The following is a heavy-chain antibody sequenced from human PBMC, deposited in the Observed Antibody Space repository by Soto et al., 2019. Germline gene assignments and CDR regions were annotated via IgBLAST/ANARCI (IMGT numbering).Heavy chain of an antibody. CDR1: GYTLTSYA. CDR3: ARDFLDYDILTGYYQYYYYYGMDV. Sequence: GASVKVSCKASGYTLTSYAMHWVRQAPGQRLEWMGWINAGNGNTKYSQKFQGRVTITRDTSASTAYMELSSLRSEDTAVYYCARDFLDYDILTGYYQYYYYYGMDVWGQGTTVTVSS. CDR2: INAGNGNT. V-gene: IGHV1-3*01. D-gene: IGHD3-9*01. J-gene: IGHJ6*02.